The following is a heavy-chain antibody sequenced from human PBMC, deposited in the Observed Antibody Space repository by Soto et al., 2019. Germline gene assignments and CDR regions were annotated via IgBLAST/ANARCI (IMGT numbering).Heavy chain of an antibody. D-gene: IGHD3-22*01. CDR2: INPDNGHT. V-gene: IGHV1-3*01. CDR1: GYTFTSFA. J-gene: IGHJ4*02. CDR3: ATDPHYYDTTGYCLDN. Sequence: GASVKVSCKASGYTFTSFAIHWVRQAPGQRPEWMGWINPDNGHTRYSQKFQGRVTITRDTSASAAYMELSSLRSDDTAVYYCATDPHYYDTTGYCLDNWGQGTLVTVS.